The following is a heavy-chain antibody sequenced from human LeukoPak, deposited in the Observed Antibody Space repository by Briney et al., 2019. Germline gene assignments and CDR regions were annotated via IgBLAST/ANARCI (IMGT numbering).Heavy chain of an antibody. V-gene: IGHV3-66*01. D-gene: IGHD6-13*01. CDR3: ARDSQGYSFEY. Sequence: GGSLRLSCAASGFTVSSNYMSWVRQAPGRGLEWVSVIYSGGSTYYADSVKGRFTISRDNSKNTLYLQMNSLRAEDTAVYYCARDSQGYSFEYWGQGTLVTVSS. CDR2: IYSGGST. CDR1: GFTVSSNY. J-gene: IGHJ4*02.